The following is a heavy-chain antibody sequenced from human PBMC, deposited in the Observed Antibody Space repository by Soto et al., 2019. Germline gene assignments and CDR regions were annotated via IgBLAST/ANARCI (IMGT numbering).Heavy chain of an antibody. J-gene: IGHJ4*02. CDR1: GFTFSSYW. CDR2: IKQDGSEK. Sequence: EVQLVESGGGLVQPGGSLRLSCAASGFTFSSYWMSWVRQAPGKGLEWVANIKQDGSEKYYVDSVKGRFTISRDNAKNSLYLQMNSLRAEDAAVYYCARDAPSVLRFGGIDGYWGQGTLVNVSS. V-gene: IGHV3-7*04. D-gene: IGHD3-10*01. CDR3: ARDAPSVLRFGGIDGY.